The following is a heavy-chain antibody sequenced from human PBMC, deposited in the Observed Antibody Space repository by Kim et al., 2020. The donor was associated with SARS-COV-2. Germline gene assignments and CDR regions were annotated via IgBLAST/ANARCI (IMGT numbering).Heavy chain of an antibody. J-gene: IGHJ4*02. V-gene: IGHV1-24*01. D-gene: IGHD5-12*01. CDR1: GYTLTELS. CDR3: ATATGYSGYVVY. CDR2: FDPEDGET. Sequence: ASVKVSCKVSGYTLTELSMHWVRQAPGKGLEWMGGFDPEDGETIYAQKFQGRVTMTEDTSTDTAYMELSSLRSEDTAVYYCATATGYSGYVVYWGQGTLVTVSS.